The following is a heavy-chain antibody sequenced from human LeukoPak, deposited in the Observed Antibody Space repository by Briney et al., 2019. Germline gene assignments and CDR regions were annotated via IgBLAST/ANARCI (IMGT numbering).Heavy chain of an antibody. J-gene: IGHJ6*02. V-gene: IGHV3-66*01. Sequence: GGSLRLSCAASGFTVSSNYMSWVRQAPGKGLEWVSVIYSGGSTYYADSVKGRFTISRDNSKNTLYLQMNSLRAEDTAVYYCARAKRYYYYSMDVWGQATTVTVSS. CDR1: GFTVSSNY. CDR3: ARAKRYYYYSMDV. CDR2: IYSGGST.